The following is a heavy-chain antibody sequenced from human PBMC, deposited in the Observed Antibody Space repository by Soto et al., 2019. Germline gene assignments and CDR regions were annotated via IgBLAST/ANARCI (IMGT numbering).Heavy chain of an antibody. CDR1: GFTFSDAW. D-gene: IGHD1-1*01. J-gene: IGHJ3*01. V-gene: IGHV3-15*01. CDR2: IKSKTHGGTT. Sequence: VQLVESGGGLVKPGGSLRLSCAASGFTFSDAWMSWVRQARGKGLEWVGRIKSKTHGGTTDYAALVQGRFTISREDSETMQYLQMSSVKTEDTGVYYCTTGVGYIWNADDPFEVWGQGTMVTVSS. CDR3: TTGVGYIWNADDPFEV.